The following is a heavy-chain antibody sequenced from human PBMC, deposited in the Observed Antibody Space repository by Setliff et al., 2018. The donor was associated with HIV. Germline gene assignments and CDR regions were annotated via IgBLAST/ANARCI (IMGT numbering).Heavy chain of an antibody. CDR2: INQDGSEK. J-gene: IGHJ4*02. V-gene: IGHV3-7*03. Sequence: GGSLRLSCAASGFTFSNYWMSWVRQAPGKGLERVAHINQDGSEKNHVDSAKGRFTISRDNARNLVYLQMNSLKGDDTAVYYCARDVAVAATEFWGQGIQVTVSS. CDR3: ARDVAVAATEF. D-gene: IGHD6-19*01. CDR1: GFTFSNYW.